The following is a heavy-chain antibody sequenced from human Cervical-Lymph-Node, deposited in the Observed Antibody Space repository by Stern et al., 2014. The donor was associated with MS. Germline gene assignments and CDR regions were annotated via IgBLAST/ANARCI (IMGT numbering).Heavy chain of an antibody. CDR2: IYYSGST. D-gene: IGHD3-10*01. V-gene: IGHV4-59*01. Sequence: QVQLQESGPGLVKPSETLSLTCTVSGGSISSYYWSWIRQPPGKGLEWIGYIYYSGSTNYNPSLKSRVTISVDTSKNQFSLKLSSVPAADTAVYYCARVPPKYFPSHYYYGMDVWGQGTTVTVSS. CDR1: GGSISSYY. J-gene: IGHJ6*02. CDR3: ARVPPKYFPSHYYYGMDV.